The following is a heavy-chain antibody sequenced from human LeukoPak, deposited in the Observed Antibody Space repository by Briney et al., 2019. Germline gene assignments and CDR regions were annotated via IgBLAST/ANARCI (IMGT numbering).Heavy chain of an antibody. Sequence: GVPLRLSCTASRFTFSRYSMNWLPHSPGKALEGVSSMNRSSSYIYYADYVKGRFHISRDNAKNSLYLQMNSLRAADTAVYYCARDRGDSSSWYGVNDAFDIWGQGTMVTVSS. D-gene: IGHD6-13*01. CDR2: MNRSSSYI. CDR1: RFTFSRYS. V-gene: IGHV3-21*01. J-gene: IGHJ3*02. CDR3: ARDRGDSSSWYGVNDAFDI.